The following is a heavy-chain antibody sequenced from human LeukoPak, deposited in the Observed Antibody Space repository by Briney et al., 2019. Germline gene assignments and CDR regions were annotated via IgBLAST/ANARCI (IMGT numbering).Heavy chain of an antibody. CDR2: ISSRSGTI. J-gene: IGHJ4*02. CDR1: GFIFSSYS. D-gene: IGHD5-18*01. V-gene: IGHV3-48*01. Sequence: GGSLRLSCAASGFIFSSYSMNWVRQAPGQGLEWVSYISSRSGTIYYADSVKGRFTISGDNAKNSLYLQMNSLRAEDTAVYYCARRIDTAMVIDYWGQGALVTVSS. CDR3: ARRIDTAMVIDY.